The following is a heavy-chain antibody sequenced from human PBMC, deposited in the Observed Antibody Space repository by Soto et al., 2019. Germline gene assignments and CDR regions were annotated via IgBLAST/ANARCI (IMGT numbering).Heavy chain of an antibody. CDR1: GFSFSNVW. J-gene: IGHJ4*02. V-gene: IGHV3-49*04. CDR2: INPDGSE. CDR3: TRAAVRGTYYFDF. D-gene: IGHD3-10*01. Sequence: GGSLRLSCAASGFSFSNVWMIWVRQAPGKGLECLACINPDGSEKYAASVKGRFTISRDDSESIAYLQMNSLKTEDAAVYYCTRAAVRGTYYFDFWGQGTLVTVSS.